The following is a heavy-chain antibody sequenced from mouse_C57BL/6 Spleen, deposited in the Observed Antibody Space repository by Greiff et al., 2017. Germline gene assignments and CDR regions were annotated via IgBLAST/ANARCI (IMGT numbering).Heavy chain of an antibody. Sequence: VQLQQPGAELVRPGSSVKLSCKASGYTFTSYWMDWVKQRPGQGLEWIGNIYPSDSETPYNQKFKDKATLTVDKSSSTAYMQLSSLTSEDSAVYYCARSGGYYDAMDYWGQGTSVTVSS. CDR2: IYPSDSET. CDR1: GYTFTSYW. J-gene: IGHJ4*01. D-gene: IGHD1-1*02. CDR3: ARSGGYYDAMDY. V-gene: IGHV1-61*01.